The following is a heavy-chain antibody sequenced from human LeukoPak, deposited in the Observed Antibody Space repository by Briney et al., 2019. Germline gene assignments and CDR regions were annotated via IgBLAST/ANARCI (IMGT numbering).Heavy chain of an antibody. CDR2: IIPIFGTA. CDR3: AASGITMVRGVIIPKYFDY. J-gene: IGHJ4*02. D-gene: IGHD3-10*01. Sequence: SVKVSCKASGGTFSSYAISRVRQAPGQGLEWMGRIIPIFGTANYAQKFQGRVTITTDESTSTAYMELSSLRSEDTAVYYCAASGITMVRGVIIPKYFDYWGQGTLVTVSS. CDR1: GGTFSSYA. V-gene: IGHV1-69*05.